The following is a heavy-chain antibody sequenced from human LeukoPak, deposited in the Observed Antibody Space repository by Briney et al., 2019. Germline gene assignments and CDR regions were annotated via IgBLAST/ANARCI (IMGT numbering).Heavy chain of an antibody. D-gene: IGHD6-19*01. Sequence: ASETLSLTCTVSGVSISSSSYYWGWIRQPPGKGLEWIGSIYYSGSTYYNPSLKSRVTISVDTSKNQFSLKLSSVTAADTAVYYCARAELGSGWSYYYYYYGMDVWGQGTTVTVSS. CDR3: ARAELGSGWSYYYYYYGMDV. CDR2: IYYSGST. V-gene: IGHV4-39*01. J-gene: IGHJ6*02. CDR1: GVSISSSSYY.